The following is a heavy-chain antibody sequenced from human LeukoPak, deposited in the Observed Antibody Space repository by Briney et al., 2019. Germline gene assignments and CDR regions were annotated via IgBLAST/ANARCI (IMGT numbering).Heavy chain of an antibody. CDR2: INPSGGST. CDR3: ARDGYSYGYDY. CDR1: GYTFTGYY. D-gene: IGHD5-18*01. Sequence: ASVKVSCKASGYTFTGYYMHWVRQAPGQGLEWMGIINPSGGSTSYAQKFQGRVTMTRDMSTSTVYMELSSLRSEDTAVYYCARDGYSYGYDYWGQGTLVTVSS. J-gene: IGHJ4*02. V-gene: IGHV1-46*01.